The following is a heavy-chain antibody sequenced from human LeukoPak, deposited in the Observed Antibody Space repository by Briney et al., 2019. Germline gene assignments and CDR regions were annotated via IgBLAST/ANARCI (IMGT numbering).Heavy chain of an antibody. Sequence: SETLSLTCTVYGGSFTAYYWSWIRQPPGKGLEWIGKINESGSTNYNPSLKSRVTISVDTSKNQFSLKLSSVTAADTAVYYCASPMAWAHNRRDSDYWGLGTLVTVSS. CDR1: GGSFTAYY. CDR3: ASPMAWAHNRRDSDY. J-gene: IGHJ4*02. V-gene: IGHV4-34*01. D-gene: IGHD5-24*01. CDR2: INESGST.